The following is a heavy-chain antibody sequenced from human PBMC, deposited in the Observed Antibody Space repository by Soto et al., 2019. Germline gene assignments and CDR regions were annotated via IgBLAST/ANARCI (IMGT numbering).Heavy chain of an antibody. CDR3: ARGVVVTATLHPYYYGMDV. Sequence: QVQLVQSGAEVKKPGSSVKVSCQASGGTFSSYAISWVRQAPGQGLEWMGGIIPIFGTANYAQKFQGRVTITADESTSTAYIVLSSLRAEDTAVYYCARGVVVTATLHPYYYGMDVWGQGTTVTVSS. CDR1: GGTFSSYA. D-gene: IGHD2-21*02. V-gene: IGHV1-69*12. J-gene: IGHJ6*02. CDR2: IIPIFGTA.